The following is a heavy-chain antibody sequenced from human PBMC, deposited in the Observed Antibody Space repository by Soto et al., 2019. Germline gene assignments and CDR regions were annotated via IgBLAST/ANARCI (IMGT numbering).Heavy chain of an antibody. CDR2: ISYDGSNE. CDR3: TKEYIVGTTWGYFES. Sequence: QVQLVQSGGGVVQPGRSLRLSCVASGFIFSTYRMHWVRQVPGKGLEWVAHISYDGSNEYYADSVKGRFTVSRDNAKNTLDLQMNGLKTEDTALYYCTKEYIVGTTWGYFESWGQGALVIVSS. J-gene: IGHJ4*02. CDR1: GFIFSTYR. D-gene: IGHD1-1*01. V-gene: IGHV3-30*18.